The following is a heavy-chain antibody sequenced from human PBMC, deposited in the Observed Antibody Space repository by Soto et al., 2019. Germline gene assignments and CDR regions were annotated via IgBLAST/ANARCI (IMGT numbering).Heavy chain of an antibody. J-gene: IGHJ4*02. CDR2: ISNGVPYI. Sequence: QIQLVESGGDLAKPGGSLRLSCAVSGFPVSDEYMSWIRQAPGKGLEWISYISNGVPYIFYADSVKGRFTTFKDSARNLLFLQMDNLRVDDTAVYYCARSRVLGPGSHFDYWGQGTLVTVSS. CDR1: GFPVSDEY. CDR3: ARSRVLGPGSHFDY. V-gene: IGHV3-11*01. D-gene: IGHD3-10*01.